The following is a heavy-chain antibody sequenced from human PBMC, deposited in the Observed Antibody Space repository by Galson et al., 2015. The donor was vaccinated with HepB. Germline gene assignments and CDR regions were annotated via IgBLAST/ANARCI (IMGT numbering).Heavy chain of an antibody. D-gene: IGHD4-11*01. V-gene: IGHV2-5*01. CDR1: GSSLRNYGVG. J-gene: IGHJ4*02. CDR3: GHRKYSYFDS. CDR2: ISWNDDK. Sequence: PALVKPTQTPTLTCTFSGSSLRNYGVGVGWIRQPPGKALEWLALISWNDDKRYSPSLKSRLTITMDTSGNQVTLILNNVDPADTATYYCGHRKYSYFDSWGQGTLVAVSS.